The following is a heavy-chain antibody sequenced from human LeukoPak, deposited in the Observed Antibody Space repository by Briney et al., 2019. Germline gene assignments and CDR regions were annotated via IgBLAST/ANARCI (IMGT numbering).Heavy chain of an antibody. Sequence: GGSLRLSCAASGFTFSSYAMSWVRQASGKGLEWVSAISGSGGSTYYADSVKGRFTISRDNSKNTLYLQMNSLRAEDTAVYYCAKAGSIQLWSPYNWFDPWGQGTLVTVSS. J-gene: IGHJ5*02. V-gene: IGHV3-23*01. CDR1: GFTFSSYA. CDR3: AKAGSIQLWSPYNWFDP. D-gene: IGHD5-18*01. CDR2: ISGSGGST.